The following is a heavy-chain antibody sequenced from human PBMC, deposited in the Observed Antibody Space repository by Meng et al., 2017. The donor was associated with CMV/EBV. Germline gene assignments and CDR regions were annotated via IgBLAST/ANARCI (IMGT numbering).Heavy chain of an antibody. CDR1: GGTFSSYA. CDR3: ARDGGSTSYMGGFDY. Sequence: ASVKVSCKASGGTFSSYAISWVRQAPGQGLEWMGIINPSGGSTSYAQKFQGRVTMTRDTSTSTVYMELSSLRSEDTAVYYCARDGGSTSYMGGFDYWGQGTLVTVSS. V-gene: IGHV1-46*01. CDR2: INPSGGST. J-gene: IGHJ4*02. D-gene: IGHD2-2*01.